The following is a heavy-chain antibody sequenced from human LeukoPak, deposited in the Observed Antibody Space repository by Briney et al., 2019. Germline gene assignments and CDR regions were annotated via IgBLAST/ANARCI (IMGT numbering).Heavy chain of an antibody. D-gene: IGHD1-1*01. CDR1: EFTFSSYD. CDR3: ARAPGTTHYYGMDV. V-gene: IGHV3-13*01. CDR2: IGTAGDT. J-gene: IGHJ6*02. Sequence: GGSLSLSCEASEFTFSSYDMHWVRQATGKGLEWVSAIGTAGDTYYPGSVKGRFTISRENAKNSLYLQMNSLRAGDTAVYYCARAPGTTHYYGMDVWGQGTTVTVSS.